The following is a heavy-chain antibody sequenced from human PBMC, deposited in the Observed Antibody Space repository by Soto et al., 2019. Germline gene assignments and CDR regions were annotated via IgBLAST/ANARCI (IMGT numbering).Heavy chain of an antibody. CDR3: ASSLLVGYGLEGESD. CDR1: GYTFTSYG. V-gene: IGHV1-18*01. Sequence: QVQLVQSGAEVKKPGASVKVSCKASGYTFTSYGISWVRQAPGQGLEWMGWISAYNGNSNYAQKLQGRVTMTTDTSANTVYRELRSLRADDTAVYYCASSLLVGYGLEGESDWGQGTLVTVSS. CDR2: ISAYNGNS. J-gene: IGHJ4*02. D-gene: IGHD5-18*01.